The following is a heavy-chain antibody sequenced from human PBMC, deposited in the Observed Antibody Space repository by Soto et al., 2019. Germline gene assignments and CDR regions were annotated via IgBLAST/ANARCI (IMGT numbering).Heavy chain of an antibody. V-gene: IGHV4-31*03. Sequence: SETLSLTCTVSGGSISSGGYYWSWVRQHPGKDLDWIGYIYYSGTTHYNTSLRSRVTITVDTSRNQFSLKLSSVTAADTAVYYCARVPDVWGQGTTVTVSS. J-gene: IGHJ6*02. CDR1: GGSISSGGYY. CDR2: IYYSGTT. CDR3: ARVPDV.